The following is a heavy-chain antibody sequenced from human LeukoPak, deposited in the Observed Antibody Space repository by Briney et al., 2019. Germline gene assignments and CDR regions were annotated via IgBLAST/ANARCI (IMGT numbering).Heavy chain of an antibody. Sequence: PSETLSLTCTVSGGSISSYYWSWIRQPPGKGLEWIGYIYYSGSTYYNPSLKSRVTISVDTSKNQFSLKLSSVTAADTAVYYCARESIAARDSDYWGQGTLVTVSS. D-gene: IGHD6-6*01. V-gene: IGHV4-59*12. CDR3: ARESIAARDSDY. J-gene: IGHJ4*02. CDR1: GGSISSYY. CDR2: IYYSGST.